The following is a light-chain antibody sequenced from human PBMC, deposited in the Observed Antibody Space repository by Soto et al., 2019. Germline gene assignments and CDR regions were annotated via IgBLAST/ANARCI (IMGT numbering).Light chain of an antibody. J-gene: IGKJ5*01. CDR1: QSVSSSY. CDR3: QQYENSPIT. Sequence: IVLTQSPGTLSLSPWERATLSCRASQSVSSSYLAWYQQKPGQAPKVLIYRASSRATGIPDRFGGSGSETDFTLTINRLEPEDFAVYYCQQYENSPITFGQGTRLEIK. V-gene: IGKV3-20*01. CDR2: RAS.